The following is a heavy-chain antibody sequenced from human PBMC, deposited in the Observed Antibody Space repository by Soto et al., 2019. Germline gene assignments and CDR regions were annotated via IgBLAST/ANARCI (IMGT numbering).Heavy chain of an antibody. CDR1: GGSISSCGYS. CDR3: ARGKRYSSSWYVNWFDP. V-gene: IGHV4-30-2*01. D-gene: IGHD6-13*01. Sequence: SETLSLTCAVSGGSISSCGYSWSWIRQPPGKGLEWIGYIYHSGSTYYNPSLKSRVTISVDRSKNQFSLKLSSVTAADTAVYYCARGKRYSSSWYVNWFDPWGQGTLVTISS. J-gene: IGHJ5*02. CDR2: IYHSGST.